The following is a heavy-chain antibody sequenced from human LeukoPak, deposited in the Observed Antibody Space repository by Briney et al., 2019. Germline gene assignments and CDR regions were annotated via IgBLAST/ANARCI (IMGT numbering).Heavy chain of an antibody. Sequence: ASVRVSCKVSGYTLTELSMHWVRQAPGKRLERMGGFDPEDGEAIYAQKFQGRVTMTEDTSTSTAYMELRSLRSDDTAVYYCARGYCSSTSCLSRRNYYYYGMDVWGQGTTVTVSS. J-gene: IGHJ6*02. CDR3: ARGYCSSTSCLSRRNYYYYGMDV. CDR1: GYTLTELS. D-gene: IGHD2-2*01. V-gene: IGHV1-24*01. CDR2: FDPEDGEA.